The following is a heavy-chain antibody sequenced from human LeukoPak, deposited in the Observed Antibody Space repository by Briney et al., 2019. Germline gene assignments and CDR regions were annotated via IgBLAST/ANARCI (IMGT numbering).Heavy chain of an antibody. CDR1: RIALRGYD. CDR2: INGGDDRT. D-gene: IGHD3-10*01. V-gene: IGHV3-23*01. Sequence: GGSLRLSCAGSRIALRGYDMSWVGQAPGKGMEWVAGINGGDDRTYYADSGKGRFTITRDHSNNTLLLQMNSLRVEETADYCCASKHPQTPLFYLDVWGQGTTVSVSS. CDR3: ASKHPQTPLFYLDV. J-gene: IGHJ6*02.